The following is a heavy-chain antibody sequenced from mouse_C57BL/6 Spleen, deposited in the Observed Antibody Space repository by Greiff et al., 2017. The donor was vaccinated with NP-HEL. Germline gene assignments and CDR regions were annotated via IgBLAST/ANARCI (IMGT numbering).Heavy chain of an antibody. CDR3: ATTAQAKGDYYAMDY. CDR1: GYSFTDYN. CDR2: INPNYGTT. V-gene: IGHV1-39*01. J-gene: IGHJ4*01. D-gene: IGHD3-2*02. Sequence: VQLQQSGPELVKPGASVKISCKASGYSFTDYNMNWVKQSHGKSLEWIGVINPNYGTTSYNQKFKGKATLTVDQSSSTAYMQLNSLTSEDSAVYYCATTAQAKGDYYAMDYWGQGTSVTVSS.